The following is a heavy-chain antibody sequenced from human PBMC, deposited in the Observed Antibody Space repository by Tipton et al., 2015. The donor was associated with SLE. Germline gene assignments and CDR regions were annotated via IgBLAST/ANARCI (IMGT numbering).Heavy chain of an antibody. CDR2: IYHTGST. CDR1: GGSVSDYH. D-gene: IGHD6-19*01. V-gene: IGHV4-59*02. J-gene: IGHJ4*02. CDR3: ARDTSLSGHDY. Sequence: TLSLTCTVSGGSVSDYHWSWIRQPPGKGLEWVGYIYHTGSTHYNPSLTRRVTISMDTSKNQFSLKLSSVTAADTAMYYCARDTSLSGHDYWGQGTLVTVSS.